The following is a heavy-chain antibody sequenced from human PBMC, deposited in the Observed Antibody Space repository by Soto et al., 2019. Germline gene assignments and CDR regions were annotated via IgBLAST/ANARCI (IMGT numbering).Heavy chain of an antibody. CDR1: GFTFSSYS. CDR2: ISSSRSTI. Sequence: EVQLVESGGGLVQPGGSLRLSCAASGFTFSSYSMNWVRQAPGKGLEWVSYISSSRSTIYYADSVKGRFTISRDNAKNSLYLQMNSLRAEETAVYYCARDGSDLGYYYGMDVWGQGTTVTVSS. J-gene: IGHJ6*02. V-gene: IGHV3-48*01. CDR3: ARDGSDLGYYYGMDV.